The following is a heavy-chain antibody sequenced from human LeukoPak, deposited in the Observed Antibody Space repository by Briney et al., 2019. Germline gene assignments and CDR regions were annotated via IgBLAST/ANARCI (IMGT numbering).Heavy chain of an antibody. J-gene: IGHJ4*02. D-gene: IGHD6-19*01. CDR2: ISSSCSTI. Sequence: PGASLRLPCAASGFTFSNYELNWVRQAPGKGLEGVSYISSSCSTIYYADSVKGRFTISRDNAKNSLYLQMNSLRVEDTAVYYCARRALAGSEWGQGTLVIVSS. CDR3: ARRALAGSE. V-gene: IGHV3-48*03. CDR1: GFTFSNYE.